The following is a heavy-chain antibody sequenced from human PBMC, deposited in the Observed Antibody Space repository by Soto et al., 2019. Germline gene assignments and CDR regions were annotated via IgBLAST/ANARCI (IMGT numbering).Heavy chain of an antibody. CDR2: INRRGTST. CDR1: GFTFSSYG. CDR3: TRETVAGTTGLDY. Sequence: GGSLRLSCAASGFTFSSYGMHWVRQAPGQGLELVANINRRGTSTNYVDSVRGRCSISRDVSENILYLQMNSLRVDDRALYYCTRETVAGTTGLDYWGPGTLVTVSS. D-gene: IGHD1-1*01. J-gene: IGHJ4*02. V-gene: IGHV3-7*03.